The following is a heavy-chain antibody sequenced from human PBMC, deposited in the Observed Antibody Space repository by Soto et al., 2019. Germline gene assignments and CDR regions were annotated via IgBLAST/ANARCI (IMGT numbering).Heavy chain of an antibody. CDR3: ARGRSVIDHDDFEY. D-gene: IGHD2-21*01. CDR2: MSFDGNSK. V-gene: IGHV3-30-3*01. CDR1: GFTFSSYS. J-gene: IGHJ4*02. Sequence: QVQLVESGGGVVQPGRSLRLSCAASGFTFSSYSMHWVRQAPGKGLEWVAAMSFDGNSKYFADSVKGRFTISRDNSKNTLSLQMNSLRADDSAVYYCARGRSVIDHDDFEYWDQGTLVTVSS.